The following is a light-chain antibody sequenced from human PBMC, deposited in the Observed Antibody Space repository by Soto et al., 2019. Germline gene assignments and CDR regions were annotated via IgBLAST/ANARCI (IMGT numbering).Light chain of an antibody. CDR2: GVS. J-gene: IGKJ1*01. CDR3: QRYGNSPA. CDR1: QAVTNGY. V-gene: IGKV3-20*01. Sequence: EIVLTQSPGTLSLSPGERATLSCRASQAVTNGYFAWYQQKSGQAPRLLIYGVSNRATGIPDRFSGSGSGTDFTLTITRLEPEDFGVYYCQRYGNSPAFGQGTKVEVK.